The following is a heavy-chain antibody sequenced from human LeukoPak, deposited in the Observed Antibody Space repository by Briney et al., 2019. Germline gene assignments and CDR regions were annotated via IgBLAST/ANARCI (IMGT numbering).Heavy chain of an antibody. CDR2: INPNSGGT. V-gene: IGHV1-2*02. J-gene: IGHJ3*02. Sequence: ASVKVSCKASGYTFTGYYMHWVRQAPGQGLEWMGWINPNSGGTNYAQQFQGRVTMTSDTSISTAYMELSSLRSEDTAVYYCAREENDAFDIWGQGTMVTVSS. CDR3: AREENDAFDI. CDR1: GYTFTGYY.